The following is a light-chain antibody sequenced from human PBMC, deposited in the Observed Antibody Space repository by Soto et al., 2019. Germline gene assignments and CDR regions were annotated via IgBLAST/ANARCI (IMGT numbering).Light chain of an antibody. CDR3: MQATQYRPYT. V-gene: IGKV2-24*01. Sequence: DIVLTQTPLSSPVTLGQPASISCRSSQSIVHSDGNTYLSWFHQRPGQPPRLLIDKVSNRFSGVPDRFSGSGAGIDFTPKINRVEAEDVGISFCMQATQYRPYTFGQGTKLEIK. CDR2: KVS. J-gene: IGKJ2*01. CDR1: QSIVHSDGNTY.